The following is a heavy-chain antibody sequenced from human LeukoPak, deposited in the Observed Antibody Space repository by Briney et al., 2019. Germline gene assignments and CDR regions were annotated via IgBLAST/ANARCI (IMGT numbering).Heavy chain of an antibody. CDR2: IYPGDSDT. Sequence: GESLKISCKGSGYSFTSYWIGWVRQMPGKGLEWMGIIYPGDSDTRYSPSFQDQVTISADKSISTAYLQWSSLKASDTAMYYCARQRFTMRAYAGNWFDPWGQGTLVTVSS. D-gene: IGHD3-10*01. V-gene: IGHV5-51*01. J-gene: IGHJ5*02. CDR3: ARQRFTMRAYAGNWFDP. CDR1: GYSFTSYW.